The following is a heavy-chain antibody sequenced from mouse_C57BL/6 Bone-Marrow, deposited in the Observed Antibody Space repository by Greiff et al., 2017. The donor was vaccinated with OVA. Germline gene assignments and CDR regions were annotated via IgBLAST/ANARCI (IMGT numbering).Heavy chain of an antibody. J-gene: IGHJ2*01. CDR1: GFNIKDDY. Sequence: EVQLQQSGAELVRPGASVKLSCTASGFNIKDDYMHWVKQRPEQGLEWIGWIDPENGDTEYASKFQGKATITADTSSNTAYLQLSSLTSEDTAVYYCTLYYGSSYLDYWGQGTTLTVSS. CDR2: IDPENGDT. D-gene: IGHD1-1*01. V-gene: IGHV14-4*01. CDR3: TLYYGSSYLDY.